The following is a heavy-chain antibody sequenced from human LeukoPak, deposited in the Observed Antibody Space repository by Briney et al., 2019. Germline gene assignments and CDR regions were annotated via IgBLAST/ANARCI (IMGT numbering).Heavy chain of an antibody. J-gene: IGHJ3*02. CDR1: GFTFSSYA. CDR2: ITGSSDYI. D-gene: IGHD7-27*01. Sequence: KPGGSLRLSCAASGFTFSSYAMNWVRQAPGKGLEWVSCITGSSDYIEYAESVKGRFTISRDNAKNSLYPEMNSLKAEDTAVYYCARDAQNWGDAFDSWGQGTMVTVSS. V-gene: IGHV3-21*01. CDR3: ARDAQNWGDAFDS.